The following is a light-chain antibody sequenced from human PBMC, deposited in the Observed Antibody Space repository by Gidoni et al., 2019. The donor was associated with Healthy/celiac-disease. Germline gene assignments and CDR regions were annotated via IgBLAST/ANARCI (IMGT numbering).Light chain of an antibody. CDR1: QSVSSSY. J-gene: IGKJ5*01. CDR2: GAS. Sequence: DIVLTQSTGTLSLSPGDRATLSCRASQSVSSSYLAGYQQKPGQATRLLIYGASSRATGSPDRFSGSGAGTDFTLTISRLEPEDFAVYYCQQYGSSPITFGKGKRLEIK. CDR3: QQYGSSPIT. V-gene: IGKV3-20*01.